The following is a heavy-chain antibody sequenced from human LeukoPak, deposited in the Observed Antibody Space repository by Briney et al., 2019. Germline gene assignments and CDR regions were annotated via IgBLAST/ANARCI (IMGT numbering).Heavy chain of an antibody. Sequence: PSETLSLTCNVSGGSISSYYWSWIRQPPGKGLEWIGYIYYSGSTNYIPSLKSRVTISVDTSKNQFSLKLSSVTAADTAVYYCARHSLILLHAFDIWGQGTMVTVSS. CDR2: IYYSGST. CDR3: ARHSLILLHAFDI. V-gene: IGHV4-59*08. CDR1: GGSISSYY. J-gene: IGHJ3*02. D-gene: IGHD3-10*01.